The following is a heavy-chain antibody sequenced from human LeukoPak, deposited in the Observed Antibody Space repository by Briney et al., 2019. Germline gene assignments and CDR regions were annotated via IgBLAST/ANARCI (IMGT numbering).Heavy chain of an antibody. Sequence: GRSLRLSCTGPGVNVDVSGICTVRQAPGRGLEWISFMAIEVHGATVEYAAAVKDRFIIPRDDSKSIGHLQMNSLTTEDTAVYYWARERVSRMYRSGSGYRFYYYMYVSGKGTTVIVSS. D-gene: IGHD6-19*01. CDR1: GVNVDVSG. V-gene: IGHV3-49*04. CDR3: ARERVSRMYRSGSGYRFYYYMYV. CDR2: MAIEVHGATV. J-gene: IGHJ6*03.